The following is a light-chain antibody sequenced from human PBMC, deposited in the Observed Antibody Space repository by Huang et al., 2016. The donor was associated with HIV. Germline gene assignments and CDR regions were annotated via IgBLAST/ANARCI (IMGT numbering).Light chain of an antibody. V-gene: IGKV4-1*01. CDR2: WAS. J-gene: IGKJ3*01. Sequence: DIVMTQSPDSLAVSLGERATINCKSSQTILHDSDSRNDLAWYQKKPGQPPKLLIHWASIRKSGVPDRFIGSGSGTDFTLTISSLQAEDVAVYYCQQYYSSPFTFGPGTNVDI. CDR3: QQYYSSPFT. CDR1: QTILHDSDSRND.